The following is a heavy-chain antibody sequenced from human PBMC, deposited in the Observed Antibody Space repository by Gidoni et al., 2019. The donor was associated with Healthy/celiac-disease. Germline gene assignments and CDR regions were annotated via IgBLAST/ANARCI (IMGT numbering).Heavy chain of an antibody. D-gene: IGHD6-19*01. V-gene: IGHV1-3*01. CDR3: ARPMVAVARGHWYFDL. CDR2: INAGNGNT. Sequence: QVQLVQSGAVVKKPGASVKVSCKASGYTFTSYAMHWVRQAPGQRFEWMGWINAGNGNTKYSQKFQGRVTITRDTSASTAYMELSSLRSEDTAVYYCARPMVAVARGHWYFDLWGRGTLVTVSS. CDR1: GYTFTSYA. J-gene: IGHJ2*01.